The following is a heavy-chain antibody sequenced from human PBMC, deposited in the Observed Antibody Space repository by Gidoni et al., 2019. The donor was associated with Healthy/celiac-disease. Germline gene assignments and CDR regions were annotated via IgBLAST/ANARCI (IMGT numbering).Heavy chain of an antibody. V-gene: IGHV4-34*01. J-gene: IGHJ5*02. D-gene: IGHD6-13*01. CDR2: INHSGST. CDR3: ARGRVAAAGGWSDP. CDR1: GGSFSGYY. Sequence: QVQLQQWGAGLLKPSETLSLTCAVYGGSFSGYYWSWIRQPPGKGLEWVGEINHSGSTNYNPSLKSRVTISVDTSKNQFSLKLSSVTAADTAVYYCARGRVAAAGGWSDPWGQGTLVTVSS.